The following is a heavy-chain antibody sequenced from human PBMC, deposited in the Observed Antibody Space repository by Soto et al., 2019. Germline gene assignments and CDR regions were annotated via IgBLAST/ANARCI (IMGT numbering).Heavy chain of an antibody. J-gene: IGHJ5*02. CDR2: ISGKNGNT. V-gene: IGHV1-18*04. D-gene: IGHD6-19*01. CDR1: GYTFISHG. Sequence: QVQLVQSGVEVKKPGASVKVSCKASGYTFISHGISWVRQAPGQGLEWMGWISGKNGNTNYAQKFQGRVTMTTDTSTTTAYMELRRLTSDDTAVYFCARGDSTGSPRGWFDPWGQGTVVTVSS. CDR3: ARGDSTGSPRGWFDP.